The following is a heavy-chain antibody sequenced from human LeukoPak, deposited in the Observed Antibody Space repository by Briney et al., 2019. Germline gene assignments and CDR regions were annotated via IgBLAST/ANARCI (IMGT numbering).Heavy chain of an antibody. CDR1: GGSISITGYY. CDR2: IYYSGIN. V-gene: IGHV4-39*02. D-gene: IGHD3-9*01. Sequence: SETLSLTCTVSGGSISITGYYWDWIRQPPGKGLEWIGNIYYSGINYYNPSLRSRVTISVDTSKNQFSLKVSSVTAADAAVYYCARDDILTGSFNFWGQGTLVTVSS. CDR3: ARDDILTGSFNF. J-gene: IGHJ4*02.